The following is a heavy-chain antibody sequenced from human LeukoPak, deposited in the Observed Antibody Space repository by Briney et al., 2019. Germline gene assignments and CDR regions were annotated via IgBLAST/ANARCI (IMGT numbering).Heavy chain of an antibody. D-gene: IGHD3-10*01. J-gene: IGHJ4*02. CDR1: GGTFSSYA. CDR3: ARDLTYYYGSGSYYFDY. Sequence: SVKVSCKASGGTFSSYAISWVRQAPGQGLEWMGRIIPILGIANYVQKFQGRVTITADKSTSTAYMELSSLRSEDTAVNYCARDLTYYYGSGSYYFDYWGQGTLVTVSS. V-gene: IGHV1-69*04. CDR2: IIPILGIA.